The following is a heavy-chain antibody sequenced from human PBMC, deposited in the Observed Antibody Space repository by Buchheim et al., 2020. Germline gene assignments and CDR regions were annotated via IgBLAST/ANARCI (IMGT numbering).Heavy chain of an antibody. J-gene: IGHJ3*02. CDR3: ARIQSYHLLSAFDI. V-gene: IGHV4-28*01. CDR2: IYNSGST. CDR1: GYSVSSANW. Sequence: QAQMQESGPGLVKPSDTLSPTCAVSGYSVSSANWWGWIRQPPGKGLEWIGYIYNSGSTYYNPSLKSRVTMSIATSKNQFSLKLSSVTAVDTAIYYCARIQSYHLLSAFDIWGQGT. D-gene: IGHD2-2*01.